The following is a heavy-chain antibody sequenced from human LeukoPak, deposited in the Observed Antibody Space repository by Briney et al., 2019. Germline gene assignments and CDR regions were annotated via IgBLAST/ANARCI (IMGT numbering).Heavy chain of an antibody. D-gene: IGHD6-19*01. V-gene: IGHV3-23*01. J-gene: IGHJ4*02. CDR3: AKVGGSSGWYFGYYFDY. CDR1: EFTFSNYA. Sequence: PGGSLRLSCAASEFTFSNYAMSWVRQAPGKGVEWVSSISGSGGNTYYADSVKGRFTISRDNSKNTLYLQMNSLRAEDTAVYYCAKVGGSSGWYFGYYFDYWGQGTLVTVSS. CDR2: ISGSGGNT.